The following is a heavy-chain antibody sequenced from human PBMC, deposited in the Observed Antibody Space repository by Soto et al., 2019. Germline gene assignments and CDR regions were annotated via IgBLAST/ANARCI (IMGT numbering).Heavy chain of an antibody. CDR3: ATIFLGYCSGGSCHYAFDI. CDR1: GYTLTELS. D-gene: IGHD2-15*01. Sequence: ASVKVSCKVSGYTLTELSMHWVRQAPGKGLEWMGGFDPEDGETIYAQKFQGRVTMTEDTSTDTAYMELSSLRSEDTAVYYCATIFLGYCSGGSCHYAFDIWGQGTMVTVSS. CDR2: FDPEDGET. J-gene: IGHJ3*02. V-gene: IGHV1-24*01.